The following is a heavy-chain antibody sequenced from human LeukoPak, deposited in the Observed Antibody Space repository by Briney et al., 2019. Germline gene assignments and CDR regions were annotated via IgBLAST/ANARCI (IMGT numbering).Heavy chain of an antibody. Sequence: GGSLRLSCAASGFTFGHYAVHWVRQAPGKGLEWVGVASFDGTNQYYADSVKGRFTISRDNAENSLYLQMNSLRDEDTAVYYCARGRATGRSGGDYWGQGTLVTVSS. V-gene: IGHV3-30-3*01. CDR1: GFTFGHYA. D-gene: IGHD3-9*01. J-gene: IGHJ4*02. CDR3: ARGRATGRSGGDY. CDR2: ASFDGTNQ.